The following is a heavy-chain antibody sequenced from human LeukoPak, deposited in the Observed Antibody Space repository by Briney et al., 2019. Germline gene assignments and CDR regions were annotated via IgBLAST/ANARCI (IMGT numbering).Heavy chain of an antibody. CDR2: INHSGST. CDR3: ARGEVVVVPAARGWFDP. J-gene: IGHJ5*02. Sequence: SETLSLTCAVYGGSFSGYYWSWIRQPPGKGLERIGEINHSGSTNYNPSLKSRVTISVDTSKNQFSLKLSSVTAADTAVYYCARGEVVVVPAARGWFDPWGQGTLVTVSS. CDR1: GGSFSGYY. D-gene: IGHD2-2*01. V-gene: IGHV4-34*01.